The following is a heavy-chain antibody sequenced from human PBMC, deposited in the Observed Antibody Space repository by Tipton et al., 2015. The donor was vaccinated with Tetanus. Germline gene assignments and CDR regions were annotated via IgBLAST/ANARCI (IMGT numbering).Heavy chain of an antibody. CDR1: GGSISSSPYF. CDR2: IYYSGGT. Sequence: TLSLTCTVSGGSISSSPYFWNWIRQQPGKGPEWIGYIYYSGGTFYNPSLSGRVTISVDTSTNQFSLKMNSVTAADTAVYYCARDQGGGRVVRLNWFDPWGPGTLVTVSS. V-gene: IGHV4-31*03. CDR3: ARDQGGGRVVRLNWFDP. D-gene: IGHD6-6*01. J-gene: IGHJ5*02.